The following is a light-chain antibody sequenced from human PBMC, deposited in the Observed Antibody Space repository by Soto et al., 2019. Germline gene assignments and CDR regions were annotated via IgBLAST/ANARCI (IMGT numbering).Light chain of an antibody. CDR3: QQSYSTPSA. J-gene: IGKJ1*01. CDR1: QSISSY. CDR2: AAS. V-gene: IGKV1-39*01. Sequence: DIRMTQCPSSLSASVGDIFTIACRASQSISSYLNWYQQKPGKAPKLLIYAASSLQSGVPSRFSGSGSGTDFTLTISSLQPEDFAAYYCQQSYSTPSAFGQGTKVDIK.